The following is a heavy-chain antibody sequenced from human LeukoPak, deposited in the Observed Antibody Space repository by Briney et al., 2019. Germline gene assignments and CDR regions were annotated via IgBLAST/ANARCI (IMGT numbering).Heavy chain of an antibody. J-gene: IGHJ5*02. Sequence: ASVKVSCKASGFTFTDYYIYWVRQASGQGLEWMGRINLDRGGTTYAQKFQGRVTMTRETSISTVYMELSRLRSDDTAVYYCARAMIRGFIRFDPWGQGTLVTVSS. CDR3: ARAMIRGFIRFDP. D-gene: IGHD3-10*01. V-gene: IGHV1-2*06. CDR1: GFTFTDYY. CDR2: INLDRGGT.